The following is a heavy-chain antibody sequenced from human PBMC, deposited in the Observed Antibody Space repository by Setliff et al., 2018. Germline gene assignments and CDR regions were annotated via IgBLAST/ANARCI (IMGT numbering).Heavy chain of an antibody. Sequence: PSETLSLTCNVSGDFISSGGYTWNWIRQHPEMGLEWIGYIFYNGNTFYNPSLQSRVTISVDTPKNQFSLKLTSLNAADSAVYYCARASHSYGSPNWFDPWGPGTLVTVSS. CDR2: IFYNGNT. CDR3: ARASHSYGSPNWFDP. V-gene: IGHV4-31*03. D-gene: IGHD3-22*01. CDR1: GDFISSGGYT. J-gene: IGHJ5*02.